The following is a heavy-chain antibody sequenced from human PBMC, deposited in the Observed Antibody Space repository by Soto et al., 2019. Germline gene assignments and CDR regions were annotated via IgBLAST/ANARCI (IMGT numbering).Heavy chain of an antibody. CDR3: ARAHGLATSSKYGMDV. CDR2: ISAYNGNT. CDR1: GYTFTSYG. Sequence: QVQLVQSGAEVKKPGASVKVSCKASGYTFTSYGISWVRQAPGQGLEWMGWISAYNGNTNHAQKLQGRVTMTTDTSTSTAYMELRSLRADDTAVYYCARAHGLATSSKYGMDVWGQGTTVTVSS. D-gene: IGHD5-12*01. V-gene: IGHV1-18*01. J-gene: IGHJ6*02.